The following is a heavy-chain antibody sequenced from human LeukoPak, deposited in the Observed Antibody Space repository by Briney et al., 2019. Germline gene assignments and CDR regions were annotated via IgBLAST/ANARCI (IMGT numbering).Heavy chain of an antibody. CDR2: ISGSGHNT. V-gene: IGHV3-23*01. D-gene: IGHD3-10*01. J-gene: IGHJ4*02. CDR3: AKWREGTMVYFDY. Sequence: PGESLRPSCAASGFTFSSYAMTWVRQAPGKGLEWVSAISGSGHNTYYADSVKGRFTISRDNSKNTVYLQMNSLRAEDTALYYCAKWREGTMVYFDYWGQGTLVTVSS. CDR1: GFTFSSYA.